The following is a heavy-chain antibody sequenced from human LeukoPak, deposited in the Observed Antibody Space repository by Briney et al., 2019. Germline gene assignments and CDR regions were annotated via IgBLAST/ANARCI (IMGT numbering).Heavy chain of an antibody. D-gene: IGHD6-19*01. CDR3: ARGYSSGWWKGWFDP. CDR1: GYTFTSYY. Sequence: ASVKVSCKASGYTFTSYYMHWVRQAPGQGLEWMGIINPSGGSTSYAQKFQGRVTMTRDTSTSTVYMELSSLRSEDTAVYYCARGYSSGWWKGWFDPWGQGTLVTVSS. CDR2: INPSGGST. V-gene: IGHV1-46*01. J-gene: IGHJ5*02.